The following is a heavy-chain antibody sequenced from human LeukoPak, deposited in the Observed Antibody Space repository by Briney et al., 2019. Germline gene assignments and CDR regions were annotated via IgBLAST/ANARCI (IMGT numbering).Heavy chain of an antibody. D-gene: IGHD4-17*01. J-gene: IGHJ4*02. CDR1: GYTFTTYH. CDR3: ARTTSLTASGYDY. Sequence: ASVQVSCKTSGYTFTTYHINWVRPATGQGLEWLGWMNPYSGDRGYAQKFQGRLSITSDTSISTAYMELSSLRSDDTAVYFCARTTSLTASGYDYWGQGTLVTVSS. V-gene: IGHV1-8*03. CDR2: MNPYSGDR.